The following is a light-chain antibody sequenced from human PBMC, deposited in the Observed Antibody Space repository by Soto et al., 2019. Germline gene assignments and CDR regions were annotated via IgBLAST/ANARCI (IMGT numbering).Light chain of an antibody. CDR1: QGISSW. J-gene: IGKJ3*01. CDR3: QQANSFPRT. V-gene: IGKV1-12*01. Sequence: DIQMTQSPSSVSASVGDRVTITCRASQGISSWLDWYQQKPGKAPKLLIYAASSLQSGLPSRFSGSLSGTDFTLTISSLQPEDFATYYCQQANSFPRTFGPGTKVDIK. CDR2: AAS.